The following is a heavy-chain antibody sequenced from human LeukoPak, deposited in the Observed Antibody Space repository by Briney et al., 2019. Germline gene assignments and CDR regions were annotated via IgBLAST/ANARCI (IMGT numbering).Heavy chain of an antibody. CDR1: GYSISSGYY. D-gene: IGHD4-17*01. CDR2: IYHSGST. V-gene: IGHV4-38-2*01. J-gene: IGHJ5*02. CDR3: ARLTYGDYVWFDP. Sequence: SETLSLTCAVSGYSISSGYYWGWIRQPPGKGLEWIGSIYHSGSTYYNPSLKSRVTISVDTSKNQFSLKLGSVTAADTAVYYCARLTYGDYVWFDPWGQGTLVTVSS.